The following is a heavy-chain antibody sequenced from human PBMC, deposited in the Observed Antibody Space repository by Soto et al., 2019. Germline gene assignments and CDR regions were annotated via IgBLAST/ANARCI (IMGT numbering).Heavy chain of an antibody. CDR3: ARGFTYGMDV. J-gene: IGHJ6*02. CDR1: GFTFSSYG. CDR2: IWYDGSKK. V-gene: IGHV3-33*01. Sequence: QVQVVESGGGVVQPGRSLRLSCAASGFTFSSYGMHWVRQAPGKGLERVAMIWYDGSKKYYADSVRGRFTISRDNSKNTLYLQMNSLRAEDTAVYYCARGFTYGMDVWGQGTTVTVSS.